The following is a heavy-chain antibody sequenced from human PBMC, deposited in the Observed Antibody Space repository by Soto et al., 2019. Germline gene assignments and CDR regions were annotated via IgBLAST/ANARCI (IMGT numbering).Heavy chain of an antibody. CDR3: ARQMFIGGMDV. Sequence: SETLSLTCTVSGASISSYYWSWIRQPPGKGLEWIGYIYYSGSTNYNPSLKSRVSISVDTSKNQFSLRLSSVTAADTAVYHCARQMFIGGMDVWGQGTTVTVSS. V-gene: IGHV4-59*08. D-gene: IGHD2-15*01. CDR2: IYYSGST. J-gene: IGHJ6*02. CDR1: GASISSYY.